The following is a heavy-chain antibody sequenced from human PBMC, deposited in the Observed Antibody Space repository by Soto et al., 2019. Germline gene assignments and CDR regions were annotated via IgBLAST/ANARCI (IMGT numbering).Heavy chain of an antibody. J-gene: IGHJ4*02. CDR1: GGSVSSGRYY. CDR3: ASYSDSSGYLAYFDS. Sequence: PSETLSLTCTVSGGSVSSGRYYWNWIRQPPGKGLQWIGYIYHSGTTNYNRSLKSRLTMSLDTSKNQFSLRLNSVTAADTAMYYCASYSDSSGYLAYFDSWGQGTLVTVSS. D-gene: IGHD3-22*01. CDR2: IYHSGTT. V-gene: IGHV4-61*01.